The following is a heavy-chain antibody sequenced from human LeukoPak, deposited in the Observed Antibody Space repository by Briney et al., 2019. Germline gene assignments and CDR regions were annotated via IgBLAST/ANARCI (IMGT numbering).Heavy chain of an antibody. CDR1: GFTVSSNY. J-gene: IGHJ4*02. V-gene: IGHV3-53*01. D-gene: IGHD3-22*01. CDR3: ARENNYYDSSGSGY. Sequence: PGGSLRLSCAASGFTVSSNYMSWVRQAPGKGLEWVSVIYSNGATYHAESAKGRFTISRDNSKNTLYLQMNSLRAEDTAVYYCARENNYYDSSGSGYWGQGTLVTVSS. CDR2: IYSNGAT.